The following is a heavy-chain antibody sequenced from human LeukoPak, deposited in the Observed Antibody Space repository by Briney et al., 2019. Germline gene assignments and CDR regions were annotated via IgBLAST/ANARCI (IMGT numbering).Heavy chain of an antibody. Sequence: GGSLRLSCAASGFTFSSYWMHWVRQAPGKGLVWVSRINSDGSSTSYADSVKGRFTISRDNAKNTLYLQMNSLRAEDTAVYYCAKADLGGYDYGLGLGYYYFGMDVWGQGTTVTVSS. D-gene: IGHD5-12*01. V-gene: IGHV3-74*01. CDR3: AKADLGGYDYGLGLGYYYFGMDV. J-gene: IGHJ6*02. CDR2: INSDGSST. CDR1: GFTFSSYW.